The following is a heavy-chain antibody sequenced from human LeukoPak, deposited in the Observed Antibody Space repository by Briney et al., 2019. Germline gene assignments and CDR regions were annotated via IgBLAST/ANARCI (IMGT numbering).Heavy chain of an antibody. Sequence: GGSLRLSSAASGFALSAYWMNWVRQAPGKGLQWLANIKQDGTVQHYVDSVKGRFTISRDNAKNSLFLQMNSLRAEDTALYYCARDYTATGAMDVWGQGTTVTVS. V-gene: IGHV3-7*01. J-gene: IGHJ6*02. CDR3: ARDYTATGAMDV. D-gene: IGHD2-21*02. CDR2: IKQDGTVQ. CDR1: GFALSAYW.